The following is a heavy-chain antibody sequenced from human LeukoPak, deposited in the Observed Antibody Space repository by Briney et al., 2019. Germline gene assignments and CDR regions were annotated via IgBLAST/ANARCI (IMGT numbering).Heavy chain of an antibody. D-gene: IGHD2-2*01. V-gene: IGHV3-23*01. Sequence: GSLRLSCAASGFTFSNYAMSWVRQAPGKGLEWVSAISGSGGSTYYADSVKGRFTISRDNSKNTLYLQMNSLRAEDTAVYYCATWRAVPAAVYYYYYGMDVWGQGTTVTVSS. CDR3: ATWRAVPAAVYYYYYGMDV. J-gene: IGHJ6*02. CDR2: ISGSGGST. CDR1: GFTFSNYA.